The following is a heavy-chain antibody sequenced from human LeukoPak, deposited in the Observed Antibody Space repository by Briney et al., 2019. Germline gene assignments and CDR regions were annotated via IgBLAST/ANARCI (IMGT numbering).Heavy chain of an antibody. CDR3: ARAYTSSRHYYYYYMDV. D-gene: IGHD6-13*01. Sequence: GGSLRLSCAASGFTFDDYGMSWVRQAPGKGLEWVSGITWDSETTGYADSVKGRITISRDNAKNSLYLQMNSLRAEDTALYYCARAYTSSRHYYYYYMDVWGKGTTVTVSS. CDR2: ITWDSETT. J-gene: IGHJ6*03. V-gene: IGHV3-20*04. CDR1: GFTFDDYG.